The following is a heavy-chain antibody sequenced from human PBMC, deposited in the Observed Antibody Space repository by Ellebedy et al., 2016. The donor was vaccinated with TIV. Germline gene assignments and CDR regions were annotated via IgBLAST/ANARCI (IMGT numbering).Heavy chain of an antibody. V-gene: IGHV3-7*03. Sequence: GESLKISCAASGFTFSSYWMSWVRQARGKGLEWVANIKQDGGDKYYLDSVKGRFTISRDNAKNSLFLQMNSLRAEDTAVYYCARDTVPAALDAFDIWGQGTMVTVSS. CDR1: GFTFSSYW. J-gene: IGHJ3*02. CDR2: IKQDGGDK. CDR3: ARDTVPAALDAFDI. D-gene: IGHD2-2*01.